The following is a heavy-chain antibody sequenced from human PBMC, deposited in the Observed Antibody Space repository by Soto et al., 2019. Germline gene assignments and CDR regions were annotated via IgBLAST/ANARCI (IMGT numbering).Heavy chain of an antibody. CDR2: INPSGGST. CDR1: GYTFTSYY. Sequence: VSVKISCRASGYTFTSYYMHWVQQAPGQGLEWMGIINPSGGSTSYAQKFQGRVTMTRDTSTSTVYMELSSLRSEDTAVYYCARINRKYNWFDPWGQGTLVTVSS. CDR3: ARINRKYNWFDP. V-gene: IGHV1-46*01. J-gene: IGHJ5*02.